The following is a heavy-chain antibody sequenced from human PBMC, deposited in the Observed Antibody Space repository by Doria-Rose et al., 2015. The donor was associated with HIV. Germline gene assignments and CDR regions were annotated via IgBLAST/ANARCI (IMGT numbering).Heavy chain of an antibody. Sequence: QVTPKESGPVLVKPTETLTLTCTVSGVSLSSPGMGVSWIRQPPGKALEWLASIFSDDERSYKTSLKSRLTISRGTSKSQVVLTMTDMDPVDTATYYCARIKSSRWYHKYYFDFWGQGTLVIVSA. CDR1: GVSLSSPGMG. CDR2: IFSDDER. V-gene: IGHV2-26*01. J-gene: IGHJ4*02. CDR3: ARIKSSRWYHKYYFDF. D-gene: IGHD6-13*01.